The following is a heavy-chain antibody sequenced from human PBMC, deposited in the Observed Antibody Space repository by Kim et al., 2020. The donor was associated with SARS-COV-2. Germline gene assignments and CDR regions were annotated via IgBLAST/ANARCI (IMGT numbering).Heavy chain of an antibody. CDR3: ARVDYCGGDCYSAANWFDP. J-gene: IGHJ5*02. D-gene: IGHD2-21*02. CDR2: IYYSGST. Sequence: SETLSLTCTVSGGSISSSSYYWGWIRQPPGKGLEWIGSIYYSGSTYYNPSLKSRVTISVDTSKNQFSLKLSSVTAADTAVYYCARVDYCGGDCYSAANWFDPWGQGTLVTVSS. V-gene: IGHV4-39*07. CDR1: GGSISSSSYY.